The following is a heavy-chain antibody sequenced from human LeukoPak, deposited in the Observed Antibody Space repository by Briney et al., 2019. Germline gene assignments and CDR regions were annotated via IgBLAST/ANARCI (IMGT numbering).Heavy chain of an antibody. D-gene: IGHD3-10*01. CDR3: ARLLVRWFDP. Sequence: PSETLSLTCTVSGGSISSYYWSWIRQPPGKGLEWIATIYHSGRSYYNPSLKSRVTISVDTSKNQFSLKLSSVTAADTAVYYCARLLVRWFDPWGQGTLVTVSS. J-gene: IGHJ5*02. CDR1: GGSISSYY. V-gene: IGHV4-59*04. CDR2: IYHSGRS.